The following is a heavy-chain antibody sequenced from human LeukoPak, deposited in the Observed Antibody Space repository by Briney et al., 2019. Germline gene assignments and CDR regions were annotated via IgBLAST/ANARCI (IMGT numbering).Heavy chain of an antibody. CDR3: ARDRGYSSSFDDY. J-gene: IGHJ4*02. D-gene: IGHD6-13*01. Sequence: ASVKVSCKASGYTFTSYAMHWVRQAPGQRLKWMGWINAGNGNTKYSQKFQGRVTITRDTSASTAYMELSSLRSEDTAVYYCARDRGYSSSFDDYWGQGTLVTVSS. CDR1: GYTFTSYA. V-gene: IGHV1-3*01. CDR2: INAGNGNT.